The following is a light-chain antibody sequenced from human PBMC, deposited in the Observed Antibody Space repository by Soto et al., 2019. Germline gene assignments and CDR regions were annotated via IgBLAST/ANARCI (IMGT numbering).Light chain of an antibody. CDR2: DVS. Sequence: QSALTQPASVSGSPGQSITISCTGTSSDVGGYNYVSWYQQHPGKAPKLMIYDVSNRPSGVSNRFSGSKSGNTASLTISGLQAEAAADYYCRSYTSSSTLHVVFGGGTKLTVL. J-gene: IGLJ2*01. CDR1: SSDVGGYNY. V-gene: IGLV2-14*01. CDR3: RSYTSSSTLHVV.